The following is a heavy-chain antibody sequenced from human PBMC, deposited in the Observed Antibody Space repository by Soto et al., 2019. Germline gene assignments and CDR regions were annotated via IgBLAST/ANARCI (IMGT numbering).Heavy chain of an antibody. CDR3: ARHGRDGPHYYFDF. CDR2: IYPGDSDT. J-gene: IGHJ4*02. Sequence: PGESLKISCQASGYIFTNYWIAWVRQMPGKGLEWMGIIYPGDSDTRYSPSFQGQVNISADKSINTAYLQWSTLKASDTAMYYCARHGRDGPHYYFDFWGQGTLVTVSS. CDR1: GYIFTNYW. D-gene: IGHD1-1*01. V-gene: IGHV5-51*01.